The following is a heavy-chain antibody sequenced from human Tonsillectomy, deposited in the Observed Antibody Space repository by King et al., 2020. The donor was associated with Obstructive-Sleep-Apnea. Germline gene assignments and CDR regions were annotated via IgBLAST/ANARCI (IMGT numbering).Heavy chain of an antibody. V-gene: IGHV3-30*18. CDR1: GFTFSRFG. D-gene: IGHD4-17*01. CDR2: ISYDGSNK. J-gene: IGHJ4*02. CDR3: AKGLFYGDYEASPYYFDY. Sequence: VQLVESGGGVVQPGRSLRLSCAASGFTFSRFGMHWVRQAPGKGLEWVAVISYDGSNKYYADSVKGRFTISRDNSQNTLYLQMDSLRAEDTAVYFCAKGLFYGDYEASPYYFDYWGQGTLVIVSS.